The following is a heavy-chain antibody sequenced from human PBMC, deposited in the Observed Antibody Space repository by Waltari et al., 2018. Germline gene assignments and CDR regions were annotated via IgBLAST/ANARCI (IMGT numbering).Heavy chain of an antibody. D-gene: IGHD5-12*01. J-gene: IGHJ4*02. CDR3: ARDGVATINY. V-gene: IGHV3-7*01. CDR2: IKLDGSEK. Sequence: EVQLVESGGGLVQPGGSLRVSCAASGFTFSDYWMSWVRQVPGKGLEWVANIKLDGSEKYDVDSVKGRFTISRDNAKNSLYLQMNSLGVEDTAVYYCARDGVATINYWGQGTLVTVSS. CDR1: GFTFSDYW.